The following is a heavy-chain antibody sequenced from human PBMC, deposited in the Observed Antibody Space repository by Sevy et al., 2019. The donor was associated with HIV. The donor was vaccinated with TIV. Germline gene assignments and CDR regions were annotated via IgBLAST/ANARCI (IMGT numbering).Heavy chain of an antibody. CDR2: INHSGST. J-gene: IGHJ6*03. V-gene: IGHV4-34*01. CDR1: GGSFSGYY. CDR3: ARGIVVVPAANVSRGNYYYYMDV. D-gene: IGHD2-2*01. Sequence: SETLSLTCAVYGGSFSGYYWSWIRQPPGKGLEWIGEINHSGSTNYNPSLKSRVTISVDTSKNQFSLKLSSVTAADTAVYYCARGIVVVPAANVSRGNYYYYMDVWGKGTTVTVSS.